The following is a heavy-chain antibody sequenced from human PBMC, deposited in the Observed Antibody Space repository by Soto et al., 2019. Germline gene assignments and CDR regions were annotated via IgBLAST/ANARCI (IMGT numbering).Heavy chain of an antibody. D-gene: IGHD3-22*01. CDR1: GYSFTSYW. CDR2: IYPGDSDT. CDR3: ARLHYDSSGYYWDYFDY. J-gene: IGHJ4*02. V-gene: IGHV5-51*01. Sequence: GESLKISCKGSGYSFTSYWIGWVRQMPGKGLEWMGIIYPGDSDTRYSPSFQGQVTISADKSISTAYLQWSSLKASDTAMYYCARLHYDSSGYYWDYFDYWGQGTLVTVS.